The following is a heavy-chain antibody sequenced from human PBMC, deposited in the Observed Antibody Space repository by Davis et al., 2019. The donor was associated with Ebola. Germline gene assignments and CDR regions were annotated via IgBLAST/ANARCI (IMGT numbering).Heavy chain of an antibody. CDR1: GYTFTDYN. CDR3: ARGHNYAHEY. Sequence: ASVKVSCKASGYTFTDYNIHWMGQAPGQGLEWLGRVILKSGATNYAQKFQGRVTMTRDTSISTVYMELSSLRYDDTADYYCARGHNYAHEYWGQGTLVTVSS. CDR2: VILKSGAT. V-gene: IGHV1-2*06. D-gene: IGHD4-11*01. J-gene: IGHJ4*02.